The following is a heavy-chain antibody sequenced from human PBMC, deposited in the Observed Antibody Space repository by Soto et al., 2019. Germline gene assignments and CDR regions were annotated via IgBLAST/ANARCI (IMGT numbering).Heavy chain of an antibody. CDR2: ISGSGGST. J-gene: IGHJ4*02. CDR1: GFTFSSYA. Sequence: EVQLLESGGGLVQPGGSLRLSCAASGFTFSSYAMSWVRQAPGKGLEWVSAISGSGGSTYYADSVKGRFTISRDNSKNPLYLQMNSLRAEDTAVYYCAKVRGEDSGYDAGPWGTYYFDYWGQGTLVTVSS. D-gene: IGHD5-12*01. V-gene: IGHV3-23*01. CDR3: AKVRGEDSGYDAGPWGTYYFDY.